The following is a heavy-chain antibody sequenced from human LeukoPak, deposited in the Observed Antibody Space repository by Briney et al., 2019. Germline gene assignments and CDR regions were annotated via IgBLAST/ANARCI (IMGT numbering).Heavy chain of an antibody. V-gene: IGHV4-4*07. CDR1: GGSISSYY. CDR2: IYTSGST. D-gene: IGHD2/OR15-2a*01. CDR3: ARGMNDSTIKYFDY. J-gene: IGHJ4*02. Sequence: SETLSLTCTVSGGSISSYYWSWIRQPAGKGLEWIGRIYTSGSTNYNPSLKSRVTMSVDTSKNQFSLKLSSVTAADTAVYYCARGMNDSTIKYFDYWGQGTLVTVSS.